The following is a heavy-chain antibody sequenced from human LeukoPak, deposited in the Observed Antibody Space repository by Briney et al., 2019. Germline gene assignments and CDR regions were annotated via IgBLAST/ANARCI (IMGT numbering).Heavy chain of an antibody. CDR3: ARSATGGYFDY. CDR1: GFTFSSYW. Sequence: GGSLRLSRAASGFTFSSYWMHWVRQAPGKGLVWVSRINGDGSSTSYADSVKGRFTVSRDNAKNTLYLQMNSLRAEDTAVYYCARSATGGYFDYWGQGTLVTVSS. D-gene: IGHD2-15*01. J-gene: IGHJ4*02. CDR2: INGDGSST. V-gene: IGHV3-74*01.